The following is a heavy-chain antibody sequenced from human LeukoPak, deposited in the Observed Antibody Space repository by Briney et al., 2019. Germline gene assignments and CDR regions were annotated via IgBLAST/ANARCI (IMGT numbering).Heavy chain of an antibody. D-gene: IGHD2-21*02. J-gene: IGHJ4*02. CDR2: IYSGGST. Sequence: PGGSLRLSCAASGFTVSSNYMSWVRQAPGKGLEWVSVIYSGGSTYYADSVKGRFTISRDNSKNTLYLQMNSLRAEDTAVYYCASSRRGVTGDYWGQGTLVTVSS. CDR3: ASSRRGVTGDY. V-gene: IGHV3-66*01. CDR1: GFTVSSNY.